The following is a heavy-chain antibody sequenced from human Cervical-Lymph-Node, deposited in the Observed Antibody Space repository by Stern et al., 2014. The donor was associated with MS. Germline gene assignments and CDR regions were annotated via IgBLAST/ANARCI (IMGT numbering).Heavy chain of an antibody. CDR1: GYSFTSYW. CDR3: ARRGYDFRYYYYGMDV. Sequence: VQLVESGAEVKKPGESLKISCKGSGYSFTSYWIGWVRQMPGKGLEWMGXIYPGDSDTRYSPSFQGQVTISADKSISTAYLQWSSLKASDTAMYYCARRGYDFRYYYYGMDVWGQGTTVTVSS. D-gene: IGHD5-12*01. J-gene: IGHJ6*02. V-gene: IGHV5-51*01. CDR2: IYPGDSDT.